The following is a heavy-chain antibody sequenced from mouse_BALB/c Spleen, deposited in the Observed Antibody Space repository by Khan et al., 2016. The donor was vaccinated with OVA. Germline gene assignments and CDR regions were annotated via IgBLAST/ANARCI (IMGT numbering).Heavy chain of an antibody. V-gene: IGHV14-3*02. J-gene: IGHJ2*01. CDR3: ARKNA. Sequence: VQLQQSGAGLVKPGASVKLSCTASGFNIKDTYMHWVKQRPEQGLEWIRRIDPANGNTKYDPKFPSKATITADTSSNTAYLQLSSLTTDDAAIYYCARKNAWGQGTTLTVSS. CDR2: IDPANGNT. CDR1: GFNIKDTY.